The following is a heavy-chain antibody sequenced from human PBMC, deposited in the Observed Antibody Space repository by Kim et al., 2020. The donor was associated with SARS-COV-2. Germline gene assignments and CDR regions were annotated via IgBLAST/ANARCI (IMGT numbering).Heavy chain of an antibody. Sequence: ADAVQSRFEISRDNSKNALDLKMNSLRGEDTAVYYCARDYYDSSGFDFESWGQGTMVTVSS. D-gene: IGHD3-22*01. J-gene: IGHJ3*02. V-gene: IGHV3-30*09. CDR3: ARDYYDSSGFDFES.